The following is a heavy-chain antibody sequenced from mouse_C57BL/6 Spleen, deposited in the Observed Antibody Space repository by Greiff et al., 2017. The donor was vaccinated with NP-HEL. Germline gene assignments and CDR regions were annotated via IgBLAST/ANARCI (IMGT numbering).Heavy chain of an antibody. CDR1: GFSLSTFGMG. CDR3: ARKVGRSSYGYFDV. J-gene: IGHJ1*03. D-gene: IGHD1-1*01. CDR2: IWWDDDK. Sequence: QVTLKESGPGILQPSQSLSLTCSFSGFSLSTFGMGVGWIRQPSGKGLEWLAHIWWDDDKYYNPALKSRLTISKDTSKNQVFLKIANVDTADTATYYCARKVGRSSYGYFDVWGTGTTVTVSS. V-gene: IGHV8-8*01.